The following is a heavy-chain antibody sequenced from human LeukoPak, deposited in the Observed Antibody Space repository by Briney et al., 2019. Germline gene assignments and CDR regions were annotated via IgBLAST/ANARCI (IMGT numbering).Heavy chain of an antibody. D-gene: IGHD6-13*01. CDR1: GGSISSSSYY. CDR2: IYYSGST. J-gene: IGHJ6*02. V-gene: IGHV4-39*07. CDR3: ARDWDIAAAPVSHYYYGMDV. Sequence: SETLSLTCTVSGGSISSSSYYWGWIRQPPGKGLEWIGSIYYSGSTYYNPSLKSRVTISVDTSKNQFSLKLSSVTAADTAVYYCARDWDIAAAPVSHYYYGMDVWGQGTTVTVSS.